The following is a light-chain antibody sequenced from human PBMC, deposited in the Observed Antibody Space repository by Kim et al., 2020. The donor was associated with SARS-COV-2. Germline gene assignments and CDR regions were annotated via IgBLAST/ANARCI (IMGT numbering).Light chain of an antibody. V-gene: IGLV3-1*01. Sequence: GSPGQTATITCSGSGLGDKFAFWYQQKPGQSPVLVSYQETRRPSGIPERFSGSNAGNTATLTISGSQAMDAADYYCQAWDSSAGVFGGGTQLTVL. CDR1: GLGDKF. CDR2: QET. J-gene: IGLJ3*02. CDR3: QAWDSSAGV.